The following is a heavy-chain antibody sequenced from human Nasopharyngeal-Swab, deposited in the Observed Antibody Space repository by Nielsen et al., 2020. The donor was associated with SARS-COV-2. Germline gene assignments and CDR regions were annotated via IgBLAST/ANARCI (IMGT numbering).Heavy chain of an antibody. Sequence: GGSLRLSCAASGFTFDDYAMNWVQQAPGKGLEWVSGISWNSGTIGYADSVKGRFTISRDNAKNSLYLQMNSLRAEDTALYYCATVYSAVYSSGWYFYWGQGTLVTVSS. CDR3: ATVYSAVYSSGWYFY. V-gene: IGHV3-9*01. J-gene: IGHJ4*02. D-gene: IGHD6-19*01. CDR1: GFTFDDYA. CDR2: ISWNSGTI.